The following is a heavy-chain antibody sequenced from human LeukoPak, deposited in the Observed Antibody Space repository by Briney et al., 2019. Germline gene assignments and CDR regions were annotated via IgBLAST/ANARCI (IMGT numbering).Heavy chain of an antibody. CDR3: ARQKCTSTSCLTKNAFDI. CDR1: GGSISSYY. D-gene: IGHD2-2*01. J-gene: IGHJ3*02. V-gene: IGHV4-4*09. CDR2: IYTSGST. Sequence: PSETLSLTCTVSGGSISSYYWSWIRQPPGKGLEWIGYIYTSGSTNYNPSLESRVTISVDTSKNQFSLDLSSVTAADTAVYYCARQKCTSTSCLTKNAFDIWGQGTMVTVSS.